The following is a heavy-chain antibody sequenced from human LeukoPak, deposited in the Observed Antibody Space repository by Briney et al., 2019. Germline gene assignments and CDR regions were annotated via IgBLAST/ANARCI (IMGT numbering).Heavy chain of an antibody. CDR3: ARHEYRRTAILYGMDV. V-gene: IGHV5-51*01. CDR2: IYPGDSDT. CDR1: GYSFTSYW. J-gene: IGHJ6*02. D-gene: IGHD5-18*01. Sequence: GESLKISCKGSGYSFTSYWIGWVRQMPGKGLEWMGIIYPGDSDTRYSPSFQGQVTISADKSISTAYLQWSSLKASDTAMYYCARHEYRRTAILYGMDVWGLGTTVTVSS.